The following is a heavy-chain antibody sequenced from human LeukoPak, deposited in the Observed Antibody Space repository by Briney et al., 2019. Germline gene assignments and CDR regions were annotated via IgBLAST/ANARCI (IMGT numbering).Heavy chain of an antibody. D-gene: IGHD2-2*01. CDR3: ARQDCSSTTCFRGMDV. V-gene: IGHV5-51*01. Sequence: GESLKISCKGSGYSITSYWIGWERQMPGKGLEWMGIIYPGDSDTRYSPFFQGQVTISADKSISIVYLQWSSLKASDTAMYYCARQDCSSTTCFRGMDVWGQGTTVTVSS. CDR2: IYPGDSDT. J-gene: IGHJ6*02. CDR1: GYSITSYW.